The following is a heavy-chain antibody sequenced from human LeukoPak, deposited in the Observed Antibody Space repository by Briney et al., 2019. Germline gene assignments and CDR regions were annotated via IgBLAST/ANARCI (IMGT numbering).Heavy chain of an antibody. Sequence: PSETPSLTCTVSGGSISSYYWSWIRQPPGKGLEWIGYIYYSGSTNYNPSLKSRVTISVDTSKNQFALKLSSVTAADTAVYYCASYVVYYDFWSGSPNDAFDIWGQGTMVTVSS. J-gene: IGHJ3*02. CDR3: ASYVVYYDFWSGSPNDAFDI. CDR2: IYYSGST. D-gene: IGHD3-3*01. V-gene: IGHV4-59*08. CDR1: GGSISSYY.